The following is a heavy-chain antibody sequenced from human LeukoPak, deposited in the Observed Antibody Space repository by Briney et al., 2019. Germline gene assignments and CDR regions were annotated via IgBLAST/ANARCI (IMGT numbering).Heavy chain of an antibody. Sequence: SETLSLTCAVYGGSFSGYYWSWIRQPPGKGLEWIGEINHSGSTNYNPSLKSRVTISVDTSKNQFSLKLSSVTAADTAVYYCARGDSSWYVDYWGQGILVTVSS. CDR1: GGSFSGYY. CDR2: INHSGST. D-gene: IGHD6-13*01. CDR3: ARGDSSWYVDY. V-gene: IGHV4-34*01. J-gene: IGHJ4*02.